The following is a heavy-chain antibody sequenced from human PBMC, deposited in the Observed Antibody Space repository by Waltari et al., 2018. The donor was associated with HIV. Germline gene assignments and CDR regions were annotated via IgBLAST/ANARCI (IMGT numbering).Heavy chain of an antibody. D-gene: IGHD3-16*01. CDR3: VRNGGGLDY. J-gene: IGHJ4*02. V-gene: IGHV3-7*01. Sequence: EVQLVESGGGLVQPGGSLRLSCAASGFTFNSHWMSWIRQAPGKGLEGVDNIKKDGSDKKYVDSVKGRFTISRDHAKNSLYLQMNSLRAEDTAVYYCVRNGGGLDYWGQGTLVTVSS. CDR2: IKKDGSDK. CDR1: GFTFNSHW.